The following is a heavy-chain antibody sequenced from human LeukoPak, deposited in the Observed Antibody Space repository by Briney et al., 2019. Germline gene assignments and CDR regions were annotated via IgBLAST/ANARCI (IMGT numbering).Heavy chain of an antibody. CDR2: IIPIFGTA. J-gene: IGHJ4*02. CDR3: ARASLVGATKRGFDY. CDR1: GGTFSSYA. Sequence: SVKVSCKASGGTFSSYAISWVRQAPGQGLEWMGGIIPIFGTANYAQKFQGRVTITADKSTSTAYMELSSLRSEDTAVYYCARASLVGATKRGFDYWGQGTLVTVSS. V-gene: IGHV1-69*06. D-gene: IGHD1-26*01.